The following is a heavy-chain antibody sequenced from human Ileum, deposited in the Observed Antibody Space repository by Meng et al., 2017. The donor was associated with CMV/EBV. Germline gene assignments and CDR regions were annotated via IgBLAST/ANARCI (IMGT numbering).Heavy chain of an antibody. CDR1: GFTFSSYW. Sequence: GGSLRLSCAASGFTFSSYWMHWVRQAPGKGLVWVSRINSDGTSTSYADSVKGRFTISRDNAKNTLYLQMNSLTAEDTAVYYCTRGGSTYYGYWGQGSLVTVSS. CDR2: INSDGTST. J-gene: IGHJ4*02. V-gene: IGHV3-74*01. CDR3: TRGGSTYYGY. D-gene: IGHD3-16*01.